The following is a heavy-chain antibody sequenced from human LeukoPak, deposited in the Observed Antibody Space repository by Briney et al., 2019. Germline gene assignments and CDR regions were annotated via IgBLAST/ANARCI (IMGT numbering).Heavy chain of an antibody. CDR1: GDTFTGYY. J-gene: IGHJ5*02. CDR3: ARDLGWDYGSGSYYNANH. CDR2: INPNSGGT. V-gene: IGHV1-2*02. Sequence: GASVKDSCKASGDTFTGYYMHWVRQAPGQGLEWMGWINPNSGGTNYAQKFQGRVTMTRDTSISTAYMGLSRLRSDDTAVYYCARDLGWDYGSGSYYNANHWGQGTLVTVSS. D-gene: IGHD3-10*01.